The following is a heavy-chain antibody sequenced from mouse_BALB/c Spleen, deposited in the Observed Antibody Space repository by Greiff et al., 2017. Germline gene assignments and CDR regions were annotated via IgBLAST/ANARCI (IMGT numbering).Heavy chain of an antibody. V-gene: IGHV3-2*02. CDR2: ISYSGST. J-gene: IGHJ3*01. Sequence: VQLQQSGPGLVKPSQSLSLTCTVTGYSITSDYAWNWIRQFPGNKLEWMGYISYSGSTSYNPSLKSRISITRDTSKNQFFLQLNSVTTEDTATYYCARQESNYGGFAYWGQGTLVTVSA. D-gene: IGHD2-5*01. CDR3: ARQESNYGGFAY. CDR1: GYSITSDYA.